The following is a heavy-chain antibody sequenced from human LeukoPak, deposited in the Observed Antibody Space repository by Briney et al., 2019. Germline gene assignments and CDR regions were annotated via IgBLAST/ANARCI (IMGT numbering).Heavy chain of an antibody. J-gene: IGHJ6*02. Sequence: TSETLSLTCSVSIGSISSSKWWSWVRQSPVKGLEWIGEIYLYGTTNYNPSFTSRVTMSVDRSRNQFSLKLTSVTAADTAVYYCARQKWEQQGRDYYFNGLDVWGPGTTVIVSS. D-gene: IGHD1/OR15-1a*01. CDR3: ARQKWEQQGRDYYFNGLDV. CDR2: IYLYGTT. V-gene: IGHV4-4*02. CDR1: IGSISSSKW.